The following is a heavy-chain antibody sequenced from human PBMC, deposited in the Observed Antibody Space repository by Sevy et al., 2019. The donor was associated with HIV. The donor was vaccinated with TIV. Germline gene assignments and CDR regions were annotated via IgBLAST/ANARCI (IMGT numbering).Heavy chain of an antibody. CDR2: ISSSSSYI. J-gene: IGHJ1*01. CDR1: GFTFSSYS. V-gene: IGHV3-21*01. D-gene: IGHD6-19*01. Sequence: GGSLRLSCAASGFTFSSYSMNWVRQAPGKGLELVSSISSSSSYIYYADSVKGRFTISRDNAKNSLYLQMNSLRAEDTAVYYCARAYSSGWYGYFQHWGQGTLVTVSS. CDR3: ARAYSSGWYGYFQH.